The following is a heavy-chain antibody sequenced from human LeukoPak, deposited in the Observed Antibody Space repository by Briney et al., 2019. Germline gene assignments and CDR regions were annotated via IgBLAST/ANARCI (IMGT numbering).Heavy chain of an antibody. D-gene: IGHD2-2*01. CDR2: IRDKPNKYST. CDR1: GFTSSDHY. V-gene: IGHV3-72*01. Sequence: GGSLRLSCAASGFTSSDHYIDWVRQAPGKGLGWVGRIRDKPNKYSTEYAASVQGRFTISSDDSKNSVYLQMNSLKSEDTAVYYCARVVLCSASSCYENFESDYWGQGTLVTVSS. J-gene: IGHJ4*02. CDR3: ARVVLCSASSCYENFESDY.